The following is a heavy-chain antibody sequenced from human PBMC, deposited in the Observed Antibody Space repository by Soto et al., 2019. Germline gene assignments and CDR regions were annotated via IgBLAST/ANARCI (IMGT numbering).Heavy chain of an antibody. CDR3: ATDIVVVPAEGGYYMDV. D-gene: IGHD2-2*01. Sequence: GGSLRLSCAASGFTFSSYAMSWVRQAPGKGLKWVSAISGSGGSTYYADSVKGRFTISRDNSKNTLYLQMNSLRAEDTAVYYCATDIVVVPAEGGYYMDVWGKGTTVTVSS. J-gene: IGHJ6*03. V-gene: IGHV3-23*01. CDR1: GFTFSSYA. CDR2: ISGSGGST.